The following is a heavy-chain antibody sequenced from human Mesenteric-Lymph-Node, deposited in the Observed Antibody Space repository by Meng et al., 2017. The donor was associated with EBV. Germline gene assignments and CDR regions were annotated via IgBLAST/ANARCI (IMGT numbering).Heavy chain of an antibody. V-gene: IGHV3-74*02. CDR3: ANGITPDY. CDR2: ILSDGSST. Sequence: EVQLVESWAGLVQPCGSLRLSFAVSGFSSSPYVMHWVRQAPGKGLVWVSRILSDGSSTDYADSVKGRFTISRDNAKNTVYLQMNSLRAEDTAVYYCANGITPDYWGQGTLVTVSS. J-gene: IGHJ4*02. D-gene: IGHD1-1*01. CDR1: GFSSSPYV.